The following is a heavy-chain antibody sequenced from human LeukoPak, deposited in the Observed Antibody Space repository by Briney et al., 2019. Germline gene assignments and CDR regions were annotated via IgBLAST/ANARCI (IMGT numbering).Heavy chain of an antibody. CDR1: GGSFSGYY. J-gene: IGHJ4*02. V-gene: IGHV4-34*01. D-gene: IGHD2/OR15-2a*01. CDR3: ARGRGYNSFDY. Sequence: SATLSLTCAVYGGSFSGYYWSWIRQPPGKGLEWIGEINHSGSTNYNPSLKSRVTISVDTSKNQFSLKLSSVTAADTAVYYCARGRGYNSFDYWGQGTLVTVSS. CDR2: INHSGST.